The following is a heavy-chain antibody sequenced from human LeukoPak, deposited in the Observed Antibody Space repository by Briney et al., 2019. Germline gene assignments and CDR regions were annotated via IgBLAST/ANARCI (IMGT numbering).Heavy chain of an antibody. CDR2: IYYSGST. CDR3: ARLSTMGAFDI. J-gene: IGHJ3*02. CDR1: GAPISSYY. Sequence: SETLSLTCTVSGAPISSYYWNWIRQPPGKGLEWIGYIYYSGSTSYNPSLKSPVTMSIDTSNNQFSLKLSSVTAADTAVYYCARLSTMGAFDIWGQGTMVTVSS. D-gene: IGHD3-10*01. V-gene: IGHV4-59*12.